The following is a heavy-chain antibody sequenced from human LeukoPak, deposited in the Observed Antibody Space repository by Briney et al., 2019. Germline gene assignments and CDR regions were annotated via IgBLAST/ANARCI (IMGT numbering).Heavy chain of an antibody. CDR1: AFTFSNYA. CDR3: AAKSGDCSGTTCYTFDF. J-gene: IGHJ4*02. Sequence: GGSLRLYCAASAFTFSNYAVSWVRQAPGKGLEWVSGISGGGGSTDYADSVKGRFTISRDNSKNTLYLQMNSLRAEDTAVYYCAAKSGDCSGTTCYTFDFWGQGTLVTVSS. D-gene: IGHD2-2*02. V-gene: IGHV3-23*01. CDR2: ISGGGGST.